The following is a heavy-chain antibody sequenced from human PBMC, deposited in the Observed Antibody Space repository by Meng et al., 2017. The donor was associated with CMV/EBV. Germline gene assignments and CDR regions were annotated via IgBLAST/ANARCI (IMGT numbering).Heavy chain of an antibody. CDR2: IIPIFGTA. D-gene: IGHD2-2*01. CDR1: GYTFTSYY. CDR3: ARWGYCSSTSCTRGYFDY. J-gene: IGHJ4*02. V-gene: IGHV1-69*05. Sequence: SVKVSCKASGYTFTSYYMHWVRQAPGQGLEWMGGIIPIFGTANYAQKFQGRVTITTDESTSTAYMELSSLRSEDTAVYYCARWGYCSSTSCTRGYFDYWGQGTLVTVSS.